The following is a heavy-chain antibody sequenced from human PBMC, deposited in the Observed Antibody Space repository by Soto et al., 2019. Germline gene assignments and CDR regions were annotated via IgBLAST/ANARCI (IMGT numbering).Heavy chain of an antibody. CDR3: VRLYGLGLWFGELLGYYYMDV. V-gene: IGHV4-34*01. CDR2: INHSGST. CDR1: GGSFSGYY. Sequence: ASETLSLTCAVYGGSFSGYYWSWIRQPPGKGLEWIGEINHSGSTNYNPSLKSRVTISVDTSKNQFSLKLSSVTAADTAVYYCVRLYGLGLWFGELLGYYYMDVWGKGTTVTVSS. J-gene: IGHJ6*03. D-gene: IGHD3-10*01.